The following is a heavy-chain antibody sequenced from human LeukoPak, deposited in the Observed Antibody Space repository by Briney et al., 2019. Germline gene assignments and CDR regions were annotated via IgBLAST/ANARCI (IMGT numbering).Heavy chain of an antibody. D-gene: IGHD2-2*02. CDR3: ARNGEYQLLYGPPTGYYFDY. Sequence: GESLKISCKGSGYSFTSYWIGWVRQMPGKGLEWMGIIYSGDSDTRYSPSFQGQVTISADKSISTAYLQWSSLKASDTAMYYCARNGEYQLLYGPPTGYYFDYWGQGTLVTVSS. V-gene: IGHV5-51*01. J-gene: IGHJ4*02. CDR1: GYSFTSYW. CDR2: IYSGDSDT.